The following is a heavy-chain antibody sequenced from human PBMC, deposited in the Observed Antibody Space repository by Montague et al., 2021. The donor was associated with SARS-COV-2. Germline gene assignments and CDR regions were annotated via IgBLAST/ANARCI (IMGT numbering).Heavy chain of an antibody. CDR1: GGSFSGFQ. D-gene: IGHD3-10*01. Sequence: SETLSLTCALYGGSFSGFQWSWIRQSLGKGLEWIGEINQSGSTNYNVSLKSRLTMSLDTSKNQVSLKLSSVTAADTAVYYCATSSSRSYYVGLDYWGQGTLVTVTS. V-gene: IGHV4-34*01. J-gene: IGHJ4*02. CDR2: INQSGST. CDR3: ATSSSRSYYVGLDY.